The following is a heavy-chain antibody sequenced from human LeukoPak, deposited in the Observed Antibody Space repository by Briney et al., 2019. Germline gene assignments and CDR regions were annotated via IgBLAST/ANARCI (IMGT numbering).Heavy chain of an antibody. CDR1: GGSISSYY. CDR2: IFPSGSA. Sequence: PSETLSLTCTVSGGSISSYYWSWIRQSPVEGLEWIGYIFPSGSAFYNPSLESRVTISLDTSENQFSLTLSSVTAADTAVYYCARRNHYFYYMDVWGKGTTVTVSS. V-gene: IGHV4-4*09. CDR3: ARRNHYFYYMDV. J-gene: IGHJ6*03.